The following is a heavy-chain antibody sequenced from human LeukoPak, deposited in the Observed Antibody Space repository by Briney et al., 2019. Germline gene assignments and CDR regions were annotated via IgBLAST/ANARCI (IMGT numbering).Heavy chain of an antibody. D-gene: IGHD3-22*01. CDR2: IYYSGRT. CDR3: ARRRYYDSTGYLD. CDR1: SDSISSSNYY. V-gene: IGHV4-39*01. Sequence: PSETLSLTCTVSSDSISSSNYYWGWVRQPPGKGLEWIGDIYYSGRTYYNSSLKSRLTLSVGTSRNQFSLKLSSVSASDTAAYYCARRRYYDSTGYLDWGQGTLVSVSP. J-gene: IGHJ1*01.